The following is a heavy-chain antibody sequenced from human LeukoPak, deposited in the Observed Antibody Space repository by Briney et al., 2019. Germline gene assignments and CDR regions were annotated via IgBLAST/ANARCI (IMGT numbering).Heavy chain of an antibody. CDR2: INAGNGNT. V-gene: IGHV1-3*01. CDR1: GYTFTTYT. CDR3: AIGHLGLSIDY. J-gene: IGHJ4*02. Sequence: ASVKVSCKASGYTFTTYTMHWVRQAPGRRLEWMGWINAGNGNTRYSQKFQGRVTITRDTSATTAYMELSSLRSEDTAVYYCAIGHLGLSIDYWGQGTLVTVSS. D-gene: IGHD2/OR15-2a*01.